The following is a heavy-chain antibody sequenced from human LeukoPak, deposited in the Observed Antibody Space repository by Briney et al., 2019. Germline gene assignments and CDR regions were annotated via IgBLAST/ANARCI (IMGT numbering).Heavy chain of an antibody. J-gene: IGHJ4*02. CDR2: IYPGDSDT. CDR3: AREGRPYYYDSSGYYFDY. CDR1: GYSFTSYW. Sequence: HGESLKISCKGSGYSFTSYWIGWVRQMPGKGLEWMGIIYPGDSDTRYSPSFQGQVTISADKSNSTAYLQWSSLEASDTAMYYCAREGRPYYYDSSGYYFDYWGQGTLVTVSS. D-gene: IGHD3-22*01. V-gene: IGHV5-51*01.